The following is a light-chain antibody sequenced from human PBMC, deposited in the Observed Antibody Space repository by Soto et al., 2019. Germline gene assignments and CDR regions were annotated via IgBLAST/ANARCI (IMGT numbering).Light chain of an antibody. J-gene: IGLJ1*01. CDR2: DVS. V-gene: IGLV2-14*01. CDR3: SSYTSSSLYV. CDR1: SSDVGGYNY. Sequence: QSALTQPASVSGSPGQSITISCTGTSSDVGGYNYVSWYQQHPGKAPKLMIYDVSNRLSGVSNRFSGSKSGNTASLTISGLQAEDEADYYCSSYTSSSLYVFGTGTQLTVL.